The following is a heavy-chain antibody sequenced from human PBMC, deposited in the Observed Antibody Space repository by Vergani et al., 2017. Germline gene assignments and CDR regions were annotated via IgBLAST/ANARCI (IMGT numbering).Heavy chain of an antibody. CDR1: GFTFSNSA. CDR2: ISGHGDRT. D-gene: IGHD2/OR15-2a*01. CDR3: AREXRSNTSPFVGD. Sequence: EVHLLESGGGQVEAGGSLRLSCVASGFTFSNSAMSWVRQTSGKGLEWVSAISGHGDRTYYADSVKGRFTISRDNSKNTVYLQKNSLKAEDRATYYCAREXRSNTSPFVGDWGQGTLVTV. J-gene: IGHJ4*02. V-gene: IGHV3-23*01.